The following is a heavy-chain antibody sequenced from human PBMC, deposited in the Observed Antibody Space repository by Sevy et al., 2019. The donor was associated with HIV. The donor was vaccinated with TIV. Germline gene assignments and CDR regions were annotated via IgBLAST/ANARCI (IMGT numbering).Heavy chain of an antibody. V-gene: IGHV1-18*01. Sequence: KVSCKASGYTFTSYGISWVRQPPGQGLEWMGWISTYNTVRNSAQKFHDRVTMTIDTSTSTAYMELRSLRSDDTAVYYCARSTQVAGRSNWFDPWGQGTLVTVSS. CDR3: ARSTQVAGRSNWFDP. J-gene: IGHJ5*02. CDR1: GYTFTSYG. CDR2: ISTYNTVR. D-gene: IGHD6-19*01.